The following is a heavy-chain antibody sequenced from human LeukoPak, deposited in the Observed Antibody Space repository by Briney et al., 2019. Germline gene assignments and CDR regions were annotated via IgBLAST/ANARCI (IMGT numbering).Heavy chain of an antibody. CDR3: ARAGSHWHYVY. D-gene: IGHD3-10*01. CDR1: GFTFSGFS. CDR2: IKQDGSER. J-gene: IGHJ4*02. Sequence: GGSLRLSCAASGFTFSGFSMSWVRQSPTKGLKWVANIKQDGSERYYVDSVKGRFTISRDNAKNSLSLQMNNLRVEDTAVYYCARAGSHWHYVYWGQGTVVTVSS. V-gene: IGHV3-7*01.